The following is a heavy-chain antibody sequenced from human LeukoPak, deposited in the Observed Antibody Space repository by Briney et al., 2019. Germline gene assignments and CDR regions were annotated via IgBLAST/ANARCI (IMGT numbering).Heavy chain of an antibody. V-gene: IGHV1-2*02. J-gene: IGHJ5*02. D-gene: IGHD3-9*01. CDR1: GYTFTGYY. Sequence: ASVKVSCKASGYTFTGYYMHWVRQAPGQGLEWMGWINPNSGGTNYAQKFQGRVTMTTDTSTSTAYIELRSLTSDDTAAYYCARDWWGYDVLTGDNWFDPWGQGTLVTVSS. CDR2: INPNSGGT. CDR3: ARDWWGYDVLTGDNWFDP.